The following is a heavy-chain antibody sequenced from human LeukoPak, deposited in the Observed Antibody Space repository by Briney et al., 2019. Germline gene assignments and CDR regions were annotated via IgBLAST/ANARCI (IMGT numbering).Heavy chain of an antibody. Sequence: SKTLSLTCAIYGGSFSGYYWSWIRQPPGKGLEWIGEINHSGSTNYNPSLTSRVTISVDTPKNQFSLKLSSVTAADTAVYYCARGGGGNDFDYWGQGTLVTVSS. D-gene: IGHD4-23*01. CDR1: GGSFSGYY. CDR2: INHSGST. V-gene: IGHV4-34*01. CDR3: ARGGGGNDFDY. J-gene: IGHJ4*02.